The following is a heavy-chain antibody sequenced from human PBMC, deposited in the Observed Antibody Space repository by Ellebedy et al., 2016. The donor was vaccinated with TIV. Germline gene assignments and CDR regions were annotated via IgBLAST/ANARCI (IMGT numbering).Heavy chain of an antibody. J-gene: IGHJ4*02. CDR3: ARPLFYSSSWYIPLGY. Sequence: GESLKIPCADPGFTFSSYSMNLVRQAPGKGLEWVSYISSSSNTIYYADSVKGRFTVSRDNAKNSLYLQMNSLRAEDTAVYYCARPLFYSSSWYIPLGYWGQGTLVTVSS. CDR2: ISSSSNTI. D-gene: IGHD6-13*01. V-gene: IGHV3-48*01. CDR1: GFTFSSYS.